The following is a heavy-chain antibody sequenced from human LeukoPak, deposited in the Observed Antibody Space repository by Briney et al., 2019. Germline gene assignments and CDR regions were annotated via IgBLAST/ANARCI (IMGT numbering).Heavy chain of an antibody. V-gene: IGHV3-21*01. D-gene: IGHD5-24*01. CDR3: ARDGRLVEVFHY. CDR1: VVTFSSYS. J-gene: IGHJ4*01. CDR2: ISSISSDI. Sequence: PRGPLRLPSVASVVTFSSYSRNGVRHAPGKGREWIASISSISSDISYADSVKGRFTLSKDNAQHSLYLQMSSVRAEDTAVYYCARDGRLVEVFHYWGRGTLVTVSS.